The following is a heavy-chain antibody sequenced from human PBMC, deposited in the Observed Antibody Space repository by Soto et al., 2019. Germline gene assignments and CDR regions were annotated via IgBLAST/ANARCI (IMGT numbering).Heavy chain of an antibody. D-gene: IGHD6-13*01. CDR2: IKSKTDGGTT. CDR3: TTRMDSRGDYYGMDV. Sequence: LRLSCAASGFTFSNAWMSWVRQAPGKGLEWVGRIKSKTDGGTTDYAAPVKGRFTISRDDSKNTLYLQMNSLKTEDTAVYYCTTRMDSRGDYYGMDVWGQGTTVTVSS. V-gene: IGHV3-15*01. J-gene: IGHJ6*02. CDR1: GFTFSNAW.